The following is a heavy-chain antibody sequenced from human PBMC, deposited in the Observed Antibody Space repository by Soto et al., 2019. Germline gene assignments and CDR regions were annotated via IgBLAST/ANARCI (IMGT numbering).Heavy chain of an antibody. J-gene: IGHJ4*02. CDR1: GFTFNNYA. CDR2: ISGSGQRT. Sequence: EVQLLESGGGLVQPGGSLRLSCAASGFTFNNYAMSWVRQAPGKGLEWVSVISGSGQRTSYADSVKGRFTVSRDNSKNTVDLQMTSLRAEDTAVYYCAKDSYHGSGSYITPYYFDSWGQGTLITVSS. CDR3: AKDSYHGSGSYITPYYFDS. D-gene: IGHD3-10*01. V-gene: IGHV3-23*01.